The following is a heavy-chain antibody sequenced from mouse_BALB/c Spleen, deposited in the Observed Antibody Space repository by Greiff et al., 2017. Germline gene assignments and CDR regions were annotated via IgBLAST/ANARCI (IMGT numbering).Heavy chain of an antibody. D-gene: IGHD1-1*01. V-gene: IGHV1-15*01. Sequence: VKLQQSGAELVRPGASVTLSCKASGYTFTDYEMHWVKQTPVHGLEWIGAIDPETGGTAYNQKFKGKATLTADKSSSTAYMELRSLTSEDSAVYYCTRAFYYGSSYGYFDVWGAGTTVTVAS. CDR2: IDPETGGT. J-gene: IGHJ1*01. CDR1: GYTFTDYE. CDR3: TRAFYYGSSYGYFDV.